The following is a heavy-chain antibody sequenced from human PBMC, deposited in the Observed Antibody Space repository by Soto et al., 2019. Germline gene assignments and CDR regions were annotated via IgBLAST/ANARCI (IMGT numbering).Heavy chain of an antibody. CDR3: ARGDWNDVGFDY. V-gene: IGHV3-21*01. CDR1: GFTFSSYS. J-gene: IGHJ4*02. CDR2: ISSSSSYI. D-gene: IGHD1-1*01. Sequence: EVQLVESGGGLVKPGGSLRLSCAASGFTFSSYSMNWVRQAPGKGLEWVSSISSSSSYIYYADSVKGRFTISRDNAKNSLDLQMNSLRAEDTAVYYCARGDWNDVGFDYWGQGTLVTVSS.